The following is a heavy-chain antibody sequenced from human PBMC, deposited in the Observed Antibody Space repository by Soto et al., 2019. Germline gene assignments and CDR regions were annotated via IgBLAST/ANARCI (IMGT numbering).Heavy chain of an antibody. CDR1: GFTVSNNY. D-gene: IGHD3-10*01. CDR3: ATTPGGGGY. Sequence: EVQLVESGGGLIQPGGSLRLSCAVSGFTVSNNYMSWVRQAPGKGLEGVSVIYSGGYTAYGDSVKGRFTISRDNSKNTHNLQRNSPGAHATAGFYGATTPGGGGYWGQGTLVTVSS. CDR2: IYSGGYT. V-gene: IGHV3-53*01. J-gene: IGHJ4*02.